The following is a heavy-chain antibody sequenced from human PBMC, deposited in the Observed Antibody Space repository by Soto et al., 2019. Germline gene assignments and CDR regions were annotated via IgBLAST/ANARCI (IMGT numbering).Heavy chain of an antibody. D-gene: IGHD3-10*01. CDR1: GGSISSSSYY. J-gene: IGHJ6*02. V-gene: IGHV4-39*01. CDR2: IYYSGST. CDR3: ASQYGSGSYYNNDGYYGMDV. Sequence: QLQLQESGPGLVKPSETLSLTCTVSGGSISSSSYYWGWIRQPPGKGLEWIGSIYYSGSTYYNPSLKSRVTISVDTSKNQFSLKLSSVTAADTAVYYCASQYGSGSYYNNDGYYGMDVWGQGTTVTVSS.